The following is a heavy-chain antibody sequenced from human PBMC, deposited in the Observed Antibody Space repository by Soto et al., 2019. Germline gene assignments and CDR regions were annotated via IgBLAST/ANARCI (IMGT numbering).Heavy chain of an antibody. Sequence: LRLSCAASGFTFSSYTMHRVRQAPGKGLEWVAIISFDGINKYYADSVKGRFTISRDNSKNTLYLQMNSLRPEDTAIYYCARDRYFDSSALGYWGQGTLVTVSS. D-gene: IGHD3-22*01. CDR3: ARDRYFDSSALGY. CDR2: ISFDGINK. V-gene: IGHV3-30-3*01. CDR1: GFTFSSYT. J-gene: IGHJ4*02.